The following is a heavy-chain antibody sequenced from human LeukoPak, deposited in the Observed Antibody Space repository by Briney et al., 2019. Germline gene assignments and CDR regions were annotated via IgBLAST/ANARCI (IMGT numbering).Heavy chain of an antibody. CDR3: ARHPYSSSPYWYFDL. Sequence: NPSETLSLTCTVSGASVTSGGFYWSWIRQHPGKGLEWIGYIYYSGSTYYNPSLKSRVTISVDTSKNQFSLKLSSVTAADTAVYYCARHPYSSSPYWYFDLWGRGTLVTVSS. J-gene: IGHJ2*01. CDR1: GASVTSGGFY. CDR2: IYYSGST. V-gene: IGHV4-31*03. D-gene: IGHD6-6*01.